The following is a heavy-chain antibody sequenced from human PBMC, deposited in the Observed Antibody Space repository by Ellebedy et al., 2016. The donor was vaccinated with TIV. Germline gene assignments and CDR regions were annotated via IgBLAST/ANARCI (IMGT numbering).Heavy chain of an antibody. J-gene: IGHJ2*01. V-gene: IGHV3-7*01. D-gene: IGHD4-17*01. CDR3: ARAIYGASYL. CDR2: INEDGTKK. Sequence: PGGSLRLSCAASGLTFDNAWLTWVRQAPGRGLEWVANINEDGTKKHFVDSVRGRFTISRDDAGNSLFLQMNSLGAEDTAVYYCARAIYGASYLWGRGTLVTVSS. CDR1: GLTFDNAW.